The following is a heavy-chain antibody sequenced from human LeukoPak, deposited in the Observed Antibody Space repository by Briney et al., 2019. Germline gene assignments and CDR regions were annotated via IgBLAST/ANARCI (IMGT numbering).Heavy chain of an antibody. CDR2: ISGSGGST. CDR1: GFTFSSYA. CDR3: AKHLGAAAGPTDYYYYMDV. V-gene: IGHV3-23*01. J-gene: IGHJ6*03. Sequence: PGGSLRLSCAASGFTFSSYAMSWVRQAPGKGLEWVSAISGSGGSTYYADSVKGRFTISRDNSKNTLYLQMNSLRAVDTAVYYCAKHLGAAAGPTDYYYYMDVWGKGTTVTVSS. D-gene: IGHD6-13*01.